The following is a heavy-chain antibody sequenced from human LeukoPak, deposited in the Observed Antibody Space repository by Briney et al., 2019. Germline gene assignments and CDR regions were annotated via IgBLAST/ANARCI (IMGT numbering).Heavy chain of an antibody. CDR3: ARDPSPGIAVAGTGVDY. Sequence: ASVKVSCKASGGTFSSYAISWVRQAPGQGLEWMGRIIPILGIANYAQKFQGRVTITADKSTSTAYMELSSLRSEDTAVYYCARDPSPGIAVAGTGVDYWGQGTLVTVSS. D-gene: IGHD6-19*01. V-gene: IGHV1-69*04. CDR2: IIPILGIA. J-gene: IGHJ4*02. CDR1: GGTFSSYA.